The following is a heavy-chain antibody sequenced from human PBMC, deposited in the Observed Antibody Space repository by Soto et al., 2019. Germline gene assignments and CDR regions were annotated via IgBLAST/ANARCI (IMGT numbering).Heavy chain of an antibody. V-gene: IGHV3-30*18. CDR3: AKDTFGDFWSGYRFDY. Sequence: QVQLVESGGGVVQPGRSLRLSCAASGFTFSSYGMHWVRQAPGKGLEWVAVISYDGSNKYYADSVKGRFTISRDNSKNTLYLQMNSLTAEGTAVYYCAKDTFGDFWSGYRFDYWGQGPLVTVSS. J-gene: IGHJ4*02. CDR2: ISYDGSNK. D-gene: IGHD3-3*01. CDR1: GFTFSSYG.